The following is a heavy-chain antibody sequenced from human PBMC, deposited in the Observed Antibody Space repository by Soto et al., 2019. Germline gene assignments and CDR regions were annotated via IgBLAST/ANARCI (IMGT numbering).Heavy chain of an antibody. V-gene: IGHV4-34*01. CDR1: GGSFSDYY. Sequence: SETLSLTCAVYGGSFSDYYWTWIRQPPGKGLEWIGEISHSGSTNYNPSLRSRVTISVDTSKKQFSLKLRSVAAADTAVYYCARVRLIMTNNPCYYGMDVWGQGTTVTVSS. CDR3: ARVRLIMTNNPCYYGMDV. D-gene: IGHD1-1*01. J-gene: IGHJ6*02. CDR2: ISHSGST.